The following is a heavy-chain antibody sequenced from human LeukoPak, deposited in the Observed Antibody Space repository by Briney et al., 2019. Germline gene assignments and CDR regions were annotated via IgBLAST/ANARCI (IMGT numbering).Heavy chain of an antibody. CDR3: ARTSITIFGVVTTFDY. D-gene: IGHD3-3*01. CDR2: IYYSGST. CDR1: GGSISSSSYY. Sequence: PSETLSLTCTVSGGSISSSSYYWGWIRQPPGKGLEWIGSIYYSGSTYYNPSLKSRVTISVDTSKTQFSLKLSSVTAADTAVYYCARTSITIFGVVTTFDYWGQGTLVTVSS. J-gene: IGHJ4*02. V-gene: IGHV4-39*01.